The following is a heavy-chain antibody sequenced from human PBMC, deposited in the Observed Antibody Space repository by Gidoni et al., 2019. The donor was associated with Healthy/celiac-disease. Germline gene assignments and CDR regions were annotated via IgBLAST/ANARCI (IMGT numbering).Heavy chain of an antibody. V-gene: IGHV4-59*01. Sequence: QVQLQESGPGLVKPSETLSLTCTVSGGSISSYYWSWIRQPPGKGLEWIGYIYYSGSTNYNPSLKSRVTISVDTSKNQFSLKLSSVTAADTAVYYCARVRVVPAATFDYWGQGTLVTVSS. D-gene: IGHD2-2*01. CDR2: IYYSGST. CDR3: ARVRVVPAATFDY. J-gene: IGHJ4*02. CDR1: GGSISSYY.